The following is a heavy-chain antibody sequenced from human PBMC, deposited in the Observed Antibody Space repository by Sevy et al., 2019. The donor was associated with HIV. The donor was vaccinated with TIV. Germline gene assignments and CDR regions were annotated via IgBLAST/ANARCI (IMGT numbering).Heavy chain of an antibody. J-gene: IGHJ4*02. V-gene: IGHV3-23*01. D-gene: IGHD3-10*01. CDR1: GYTLPAFS. CDR2: ISGSGGGT. CDR3: AKDGRGGSGSYFDY. Sequence: GGSLRLSFAASGYTLPAFSFNWVRQAPGKGLEWVSAISGSGGGTYYADSVKGRFTISRDNSKNTLYLQMNSLRAEDTAVYYCAKDGRGGSGSYFDYWGQGTLVTVSS.